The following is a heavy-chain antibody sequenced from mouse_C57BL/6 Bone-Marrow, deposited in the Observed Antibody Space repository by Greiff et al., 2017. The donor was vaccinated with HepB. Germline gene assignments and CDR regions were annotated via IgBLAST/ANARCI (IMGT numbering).Heavy chain of an antibody. Sequence: EVQGVESGGGLVQSGRSLRLSCATSGFTFSDFYMEWVRQAPGKGLEWIAASRNKANDYTTEYSASVKGRFIVSRDTSQSILYLQMNARRAEDTAIYYCARDAEGGGAMDYWGQGTSVTVSS. V-gene: IGHV7-1*01. CDR2: SRNKANDYTT. CDR3: ARDAEGGGAMDY. CDR1: GFTFSDFY. J-gene: IGHJ4*01.